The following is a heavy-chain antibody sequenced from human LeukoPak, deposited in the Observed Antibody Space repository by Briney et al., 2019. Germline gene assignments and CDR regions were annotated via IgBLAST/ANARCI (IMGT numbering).Heavy chain of an antibody. V-gene: IGHV3-30-3*02. CDR2: ISYDGSNR. J-gene: IGHJ4*02. CDR1: GFTFSSYP. Sequence: GGSLRLSCAASGFTFSSYPIHWVRQAPGKGLEWVAVISYDGSNRYYADSVKGRFTISRDNSKDTLYLEMNSLRPEDTAVYYCAKHDGPIVVVTVKLDYWGQGTLVTVSS. D-gene: IGHD2-21*02. CDR3: AKHDGPIVVVTVKLDY.